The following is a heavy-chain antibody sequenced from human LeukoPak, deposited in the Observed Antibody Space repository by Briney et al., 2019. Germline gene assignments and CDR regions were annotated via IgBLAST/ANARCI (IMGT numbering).Heavy chain of an antibody. V-gene: IGHV3-48*03. CDR1: GFTFSSYE. J-gene: IGHJ4*02. Sequence: GGSLRLSCAASGFTFSSYEMNWIRQAPGKGLEWISYISNSGSTKYYADSVKGRFTISRDNAKNSVFLQMNSLRAEDTAVYYCAAVIDYWGQGTLVTVSS. CDR3: AAVIDY. CDR2: ISNSGSTK.